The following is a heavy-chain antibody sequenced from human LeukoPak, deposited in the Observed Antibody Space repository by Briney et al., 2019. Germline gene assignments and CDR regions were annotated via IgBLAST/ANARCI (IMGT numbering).Heavy chain of an antibody. V-gene: IGHV3-30-3*01. Sequence: GGSLRLSCAASGFTFSSYGMHWVRQAPGKGLEWVAVISYDGSNKSYADSAKGRFTISRDNSKHTLYLQMNSLRAEDTAVYYCAREPYYYGSGSYQGYFDYWGQGTLVTVSS. D-gene: IGHD3-10*01. CDR2: ISYDGSNK. CDR1: GFTFSSYG. J-gene: IGHJ4*02. CDR3: AREPYYYGSGSYQGYFDY.